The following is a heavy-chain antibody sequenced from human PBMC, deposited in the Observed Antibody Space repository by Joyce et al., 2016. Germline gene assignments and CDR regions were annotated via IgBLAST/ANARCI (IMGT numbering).Heavy chain of an antibody. V-gene: IGHV4-59*01. Sequence: QVQLQESGPGLVKPSETLSLTCTFSGGSISSYYWSWIRQPPGKGLEWIAYIDYSGSTDYNPSLSSRVTISVDTTKNQFSLKLNSVTATDTAMYYCARGPEIGAVDHPFDYWGQGILVTVSS. D-gene: IGHD6-19*01. CDR2: IDYSGST. J-gene: IGHJ4*02. CDR3: ARGPEIGAVDHPFDY. CDR1: GGSISSYY.